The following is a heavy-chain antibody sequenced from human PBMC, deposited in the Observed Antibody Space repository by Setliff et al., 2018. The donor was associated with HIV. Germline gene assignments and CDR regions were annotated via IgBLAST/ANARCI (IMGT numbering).Heavy chain of an antibody. J-gene: IGHJ5*02. Sequence: ASVKVSCKTSGYNFENYAINWVRQAPGQGLEWMGWINANSGSPTYAQAFTGRFLFSVDTAAATAYLQINNLKTEDTAVYFCARGLYGDYGGDLNWLDPWGHGTRVTVSS. CDR3: ARGLYGDYGGDLNWLDP. V-gene: IGHV7-4-1*02. D-gene: IGHD4-17*01. CDR1: GYNFENYA. CDR2: INANSGSP.